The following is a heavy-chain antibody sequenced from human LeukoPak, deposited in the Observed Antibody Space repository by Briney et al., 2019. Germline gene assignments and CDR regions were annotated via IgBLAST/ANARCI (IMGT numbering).Heavy chain of an antibody. D-gene: IGHD5-18*01. CDR1: GYTFTNYY. CDR3: ARVDTAMDPFDY. Sequence: ASVKVSCKASGYTFTNYYIHWVRQAPGQGLECMGIINPSGGSTSYAQKFQGRVTMTRDMSTSTVYMELSSLRSEDTAVYYCARVDTAMDPFDYWGQGTLVTVSS. J-gene: IGHJ4*02. V-gene: IGHV1-46*01. CDR2: INPSGGST.